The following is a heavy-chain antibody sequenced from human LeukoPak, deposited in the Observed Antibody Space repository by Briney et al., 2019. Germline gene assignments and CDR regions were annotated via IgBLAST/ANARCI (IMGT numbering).Heavy chain of an antibody. CDR2: ISAYNGNT. CDR3: ARSENYSSGWFFYYYYYMDV. J-gene: IGHJ6*03. V-gene: IGHV1-18*01. Sequence: GASVKVSCKASGYTFTSYGISWVRQAPGQGLEWMGWISAYNGNTNYAQKLQGRVTMTTDTSTSTAYMELRSLRSDDTAVYYCARSENYSSGWFFYYYYYMDVWGKGTTVTVPS. D-gene: IGHD6-19*01. CDR1: GYTFTSYG.